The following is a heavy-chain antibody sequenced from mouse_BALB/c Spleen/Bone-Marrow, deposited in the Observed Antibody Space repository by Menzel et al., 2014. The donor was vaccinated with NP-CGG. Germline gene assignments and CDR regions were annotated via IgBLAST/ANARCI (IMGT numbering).Heavy chain of an antibody. Sequence: EVQLQQSGGGLVQPGGSLKLSCAASGFDFSRYWMSWVRQAPGKGLEWIGEINPDSSTINYTPPLKDKFIISRDNAKNTLDLQMSKVRSEDTALYYCARQGYYGSSDYWGQGTTLTVSS. CDR2: INPDSSTI. CDR3: ARQGYYGSSDY. J-gene: IGHJ2*01. V-gene: IGHV4-1*02. CDR1: GFDFSRYW. D-gene: IGHD1-1*01.